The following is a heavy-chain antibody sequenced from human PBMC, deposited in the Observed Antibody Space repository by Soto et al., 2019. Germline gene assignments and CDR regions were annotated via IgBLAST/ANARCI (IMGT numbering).Heavy chain of an antibody. CDR1: GFTFSSYA. J-gene: IGHJ4*02. CDR3: AKALGELSPESYDY. D-gene: IGHD3-16*02. V-gene: IGHV3-30*18. CDR2: ISYDGSDK. Sequence: ESGGGVVQPGRSLRLSCAASGFTFSSYAMHWVRQAPGKGLGWVAVISYDGSDKYYADSVKGRFTISRDNSKNTLNLQMNSLRADDTAVYYCAKALGELSPESYDYWGQGTLITVSS.